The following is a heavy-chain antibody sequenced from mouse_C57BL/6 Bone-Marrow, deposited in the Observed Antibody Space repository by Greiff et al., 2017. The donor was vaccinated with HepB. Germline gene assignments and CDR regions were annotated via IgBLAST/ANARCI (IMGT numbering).Heavy chain of an antibody. V-gene: IGHV6-6*01. D-gene: IGHD1-1*01. CDR3: TRRGYGSSYERDYAMDY. Sequence: DVQLQESGGGLVQPGGSMKLSCAASGFTFSDAWMDWVRQSPEKGLEWVAEIRNKANNHATYYAESVKGRFTIARDDSKSSVYLQMNSLRAEDTGIYYCTRRGYGSSYERDYAMDYWGQGTSVTVSS. CDR2: IRNKANNHAT. J-gene: IGHJ4*01. CDR1: GFTFSDAW.